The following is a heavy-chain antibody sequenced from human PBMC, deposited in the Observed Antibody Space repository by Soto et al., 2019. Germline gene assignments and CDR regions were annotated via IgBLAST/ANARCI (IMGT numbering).Heavy chain of an antibody. Sequence: GESLKISCKGSGHSFTSYWISWVRQMPGKGLEWMGRIDPSDSYTNYSPSFQGHVTISADKSISTAYLQWSSLKASDTAMYYCARYSSSSRVYYYGMDVWGQGTTVTVSS. CDR1: GHSFTSYW. CDR3: ARYSSSSRVYYYGMDV. J-gene: IGHJ6*02. V-gene: IGHV5-10-1*01. D-gene: IGHD6-6*01. CDR2: IDPSDSYT.